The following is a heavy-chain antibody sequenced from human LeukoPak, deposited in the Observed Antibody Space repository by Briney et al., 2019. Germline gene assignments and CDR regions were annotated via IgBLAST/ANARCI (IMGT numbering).Heavy chain of an antibody. CDR1: GFTFSSYW. J-gene: IGHJ4*02. CDR2: ISYDGSNE. CDR3: ARDEAGMAFDY. V-gene: IGHV3-30*03. Sequence: GGSLRLSCAASGFTFSSYWMHWVRQAPGKGLEWVAIISYDGSNEYYADSVKGRFTISRDNSKNTLYLQMAADTAVYYCARDEAGMAFDYWGQGTLVTVSS. D-gene: IGHD3-10*01.